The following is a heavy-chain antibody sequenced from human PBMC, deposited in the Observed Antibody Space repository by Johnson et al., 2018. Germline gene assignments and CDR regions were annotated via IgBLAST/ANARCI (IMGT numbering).Heavy chain of an antibody. J-gene: IGHJ6*02. CDR1: GFTFSSYG. V-gene: IGHV3-33*01. D-gene: IGHD3-10*01. CDR2: IWYDGSNK. CDR3: ARGSDYYGSGDYGMDV. Sequence: QVQLVESGGGVVQPGRSLRLSCAASGFTFSSYGMHWVRQAPGKGLEWVAVIWYDGSNKYYADSVKGRFTISRDNSKNTLYLQMNSLRAEDTAVYYCARGSDYYGSGDYGMDVWGQGTTVTVSS.